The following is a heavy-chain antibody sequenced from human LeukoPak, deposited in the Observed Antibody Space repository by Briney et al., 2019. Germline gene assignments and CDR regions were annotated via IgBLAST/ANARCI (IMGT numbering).Heavy chain of an antibody. J-gene: IGHJ4*02. CDR2: XSSSGSTI. V-gene: IGHV3-11*01. CDR3: ARDPRYCSSISCPSLDY. Sequence: GGSLRLSCAASGFTFSDYYMSWIRQAPGKGLEXXXXXSSSGSTIYYADSVKGRFTISRDNAKNSLYLQMNSLRAEDTAVYYCARDPRYCSSISCPSLDYWGQGTLATVSS. D-gene: IGHD2-2*01. CDR1: GFTFSDYY.